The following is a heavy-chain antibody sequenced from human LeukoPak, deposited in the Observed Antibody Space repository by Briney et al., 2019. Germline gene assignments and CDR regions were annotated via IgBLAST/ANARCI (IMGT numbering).Heavy chain of an antibody. D-gene: IGHD3-10*01. CDR1: GFTVSSNY. CDR2: IYSGGST. V-gene: IGHV3-66*01. Sequence: GGSLRLSCAASGFTVSSNYMSWVRQAPGKGLEWVLVIYSGGSTYYADSVKGRFTISRDNSKNTLYLQMNSLRAEDTAVYYCARDRHYGSGSSSNYYYYYYGMDVWGQGTTVTVSS. CDR3: ARDRHYGSGSSSNYYYYYYGMDV. J-gene: IGHJ6*02.